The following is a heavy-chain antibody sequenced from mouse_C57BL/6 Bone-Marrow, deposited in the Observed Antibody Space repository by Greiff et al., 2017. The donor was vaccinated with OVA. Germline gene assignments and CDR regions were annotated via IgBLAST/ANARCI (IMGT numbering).Heavy chain of an antibody. Sequence: EVQLQQSGAELVRPGASVKLSCTASGFNIKDDYMHWVKQRPEQGLEWIGWIDPENGDTEYASKFQGKATITADTSSNTAYLQLSSLTSEDTAVYYGTPTVVATRYFDVWGTGTTVTVSS. D-gene: IGHD1-1*01. CDR3: TPTVVATRYFDV. CDR1: GFNIKDDY. V-gene: IGHV14-4*01. J-gene: IGHJ1*03. CDR2: IDPENGDT.